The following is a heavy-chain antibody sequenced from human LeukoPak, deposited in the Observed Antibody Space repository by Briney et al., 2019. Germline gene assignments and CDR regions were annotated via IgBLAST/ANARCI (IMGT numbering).Heavy chain of an antibody. CDR1: GGSISSSSYY. J-gene: IGHJ4*02. CDR2: IYYSGST. V-gene: IGHV4-39*01. D-gene: IGHD3-10*01. CDR3: ARRLVLWFGELFDY. Sequence: SETLSLTCTVSGGSISSSSYYWGGIRQPPGKGLEWIGSIYYSGSTYYNPSLKSRVTISVDTSKNQFSLKLSSVTAADTAVYYCARRLVLWFGELFDYWGQGTLVTVSS.